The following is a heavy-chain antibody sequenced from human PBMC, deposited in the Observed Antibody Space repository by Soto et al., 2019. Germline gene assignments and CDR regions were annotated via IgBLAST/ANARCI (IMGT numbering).Heavy chain of an antibody. Sequence: GGSLRLSCAASGFTFSSYAMSWVRQAPGKGLEWVSAISGSGGSTYYADSVKGRFTISRDNSKNTLYLQMNSLRAEDTAVYYCARSGDVLNFFSSNYYGMDVWGQGTTVTVSS. J-gene: IGHJ6*02. D-gene: IGHD1-26*01. CDR2: ISGSGGST. CDR1: GFTFSSYA. V-gene: IGHV3-23*01. CDR3: ARSGDVLNFFSSNYYGMDV.